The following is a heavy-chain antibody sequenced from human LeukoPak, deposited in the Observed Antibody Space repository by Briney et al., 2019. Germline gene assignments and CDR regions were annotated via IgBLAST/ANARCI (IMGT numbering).Heavy chain of an antibody. CDR3: VRGGESTWS. Sequence: PGGSLRLSCAASGFTFSSYSMNWVRQAPGKGPVWVSRNDGSGTTYADSEKGRFTISRDDAKNTLYLQMNSLRAEDTAVYYCVRGGESTWSWGQGTLVTVSS. D-gene: IGHD2-15*01. CDR1: GFTFSSYS. CDR2: NDGSGT. V-gene: IGHV3-74*01. J-gene: IGHJ5*02.